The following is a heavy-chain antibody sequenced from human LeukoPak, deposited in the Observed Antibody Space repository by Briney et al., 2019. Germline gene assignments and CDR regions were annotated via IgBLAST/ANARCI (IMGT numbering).Heavy chain of an antibody. J-gene: IGHJ5*02. CDR3: ARDVGDSGYVVETSFIAFGKFDP. CDR1: GDSVSSNSAA. CDR2: TYYRSKWYN. Sequence: SQTLSLTCAISGDSVSSNSAAWNWIRQSPSRGLEWLGRTYYRSKWYNDYAVSVKSRITINPDTSKNQFSLQLNSVTPEDTAVYYCARDVGDSGYVVETSFIAFGKFDPWGQGTLVTVSS. D-gene: IGHD5-12*01. V-gene: IGHV6-1*01.